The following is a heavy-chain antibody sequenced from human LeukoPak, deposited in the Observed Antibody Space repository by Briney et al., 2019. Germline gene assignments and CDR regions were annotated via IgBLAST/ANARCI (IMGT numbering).Heavy chain of an antibody. D-gene: IGHD6-6*01. V-gene: IGHV4-4*07. J-gene: IGHJ4*02. CDR2: IYTSGST. Sequence: SETLSLTCTVSGGSISSYYWSWVRQPAAKGLEWIGRIYTSGSTNYNPSLKSRVTMSVDTSKNQFSLKLSSVTAADTVVYYCARVGYSSSHYFDYWGQGTLVTVSS. CDR3: ARVGYSSSHYFDY. CDR1: GGSISSYY.